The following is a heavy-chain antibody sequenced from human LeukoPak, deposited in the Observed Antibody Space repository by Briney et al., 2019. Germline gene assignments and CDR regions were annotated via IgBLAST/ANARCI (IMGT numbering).Heavy chain of an antibody. J-gene: IGHJ4*02. CDR3: AKDREALLWFGELFDY. D-gene: IGHD3-10*01. Sequence: PGGSLRLSCAASGFTFSSYGMHWVRQAPGKGLEWVAFIRYDGSNKYYADSVKGRFTISRDNSKNTLYLQMNSLRAEDTAVYYCAKDREALLWFGELFDYWGQGTLVTVSS. CDR2: IRYDGSNK. V-gene: IGHV3-30*02. CDR1: GFTFSSYG.